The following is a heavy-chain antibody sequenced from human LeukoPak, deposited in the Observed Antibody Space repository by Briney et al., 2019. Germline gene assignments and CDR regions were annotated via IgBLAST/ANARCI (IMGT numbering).Heavy chain of an antibody. CDR1: GFTFSSYG. V-gene: IGHV3-30*02. J-gene: IGHJ3*02. CDR3: AKLNMAYCGGECWIGEHDAFDI. D-gene: IGHD2-21*01. CDR2: IRYDGSNK. Sequence: PGGSLRLSCAASGFTFSSYGMHWVRQAPGKGLEWVAFIRYDGSNKYYADSVKGRFTISRDNSKNTLYLQMNSLRAEDTAVYYCAKLNMAYCGGECWIGEHDAFDIWGQGTMVTVSS.